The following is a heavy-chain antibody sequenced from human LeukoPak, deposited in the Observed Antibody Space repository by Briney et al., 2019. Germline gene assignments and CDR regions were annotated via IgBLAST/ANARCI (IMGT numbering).Heavy chain of an antibody. J-gene: IGHJ5*02. CDR2: INHSGST. V-gene: IGHV4-34*01. Sequence: PSETLSLTCAVYGGSFSGYYWSWIRQPPGKGLEWIGEINHSGSTNYNPSLKSRVTISVDTSKNQFSLKLSSVTAADTAVYYCARHVGFITMVRGVINSNWFDPWGQGTLVTVSS. CDR1: GGSFSGYY. D-gene: IGHD3-10*01. CDR3: ARHVGFITMVRGVINSNWFDP.